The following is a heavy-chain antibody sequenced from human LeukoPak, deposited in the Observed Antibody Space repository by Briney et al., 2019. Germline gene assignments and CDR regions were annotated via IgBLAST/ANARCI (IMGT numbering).Heavy chain of an antibody. D-gene: IGHD3-9*01. CDR2: ISSSGSTK. CDR3: ARDFLTGYFDY. CDR1: GFTFSTYN. Sequence: PGGPLRLSCAASGFTFSTYNMNWVRQAPGKMQKWVSYISSSGSTKYYADSVKGRFTISRDNVKNSLFLQMNSLSDEDTAVYYCARDFLTGYFDYWGQGSLVTVSS. V-gene: IGHV3-48*02. J-gene: IGHJ4*02.